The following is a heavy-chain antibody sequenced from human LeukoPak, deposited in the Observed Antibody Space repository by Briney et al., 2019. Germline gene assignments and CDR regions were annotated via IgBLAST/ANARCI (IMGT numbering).Heavy chain of an antibody. D-gene: IGHD3-22*01. CDR3: ARQISDSSNNDAFDI. J-gene: IGHJ3*02. Sequence: PSETLSLTCTVSGGSISSSSYYWGWIRQPPGKGLEWIGSIYYSGSTYYNPSLKSRVTISVDTSKNQFSLKLSSVTAADTAVYYCARQISDSSNNDAFDIWGQGTMVTVSS. CDR2: IYYSGST. V-gene: IGHV4-39*01. CDR1: GGSISSSSYY.